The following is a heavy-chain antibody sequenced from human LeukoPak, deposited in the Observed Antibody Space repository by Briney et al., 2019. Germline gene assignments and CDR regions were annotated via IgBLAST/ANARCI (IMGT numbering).Heavy chain of an antibody. CDR3: ARDAVTGITPDAFDI. CDR2: IYSGGST. D-gene: IGHD3-10*01. V-gene: IGHV3-66*01. CDR1: GFTVSSNY. Sequence: HPGGSLRLSCAASGFTVSSNYMSWVRQAPGKGLEWVSVIYSGGSTYYADSVKGRFTISRDNSKNTLYLQMNSLRAEDTAVYYCARDAVTGITPDAFDIWGQGTMVTVSS. J-gene: IGHJ3*02.